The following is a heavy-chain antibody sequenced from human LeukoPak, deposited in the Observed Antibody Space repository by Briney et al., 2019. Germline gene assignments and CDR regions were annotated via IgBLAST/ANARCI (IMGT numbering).Heavy chain of an antibody. V-gene: IGHV1-69*05. CDR3: AISERLEMATVGGGNWFDP. J-gene: IGHJ5*02. D-gene: IGHD5-24*01. Sequence: ASVKVSCKASGGTFSSYAISWVRQAPGQGLEWMGGIIPIFGTANYAQKFQGRVTITTDESTSTAYMELSSLRSEDTAVYYCAISERLEMATVGGGNWFDPRGQGTLVTVSS. CDR2: IIPIFGTA. CDR1: GGTFSSYA.